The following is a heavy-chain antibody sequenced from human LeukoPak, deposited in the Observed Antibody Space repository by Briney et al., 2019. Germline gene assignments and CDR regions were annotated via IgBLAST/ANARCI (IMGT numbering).Heavy chain of an antibody. Sequence: SETLSLTCTVSGYSISIGYYWGWIRQPPGKGLEWIGSIYYSGSTYYNPSLKSRVTISVDTSKNQFSLKLSSVTAADTAVYYCARHVGPSPPRYCSSTSCYPRSSGGRDPHRSYYYYMDVWGKGTTVTISS. J-gene: IGHJ6*03. CDR2: IYYSGST. CDR1: GYSISIGYY. V-gene: IGHV4-38-2*02. D-gene: IGHD2-2*01. CDR3: ARHVGPSPPRYCSSTSCYPRSSGGRDPHRSYYYYMDV.